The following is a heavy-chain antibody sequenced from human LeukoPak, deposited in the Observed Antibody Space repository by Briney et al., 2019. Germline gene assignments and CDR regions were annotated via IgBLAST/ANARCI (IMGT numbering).Heavy chain of an antibody. CDR2: TNPSGSST. CDR1: GYTFTGYY. V-gene: IGHV1-46*01. CDR3: AREGSSYDSGTNDAFDI. J-gene: IGHJ3*02. D-gene: IGHD3-22*01. Sequence: ASVKVSRKASGYTFTGYYMHWVRQAPGQGLEWLGLTNPSGSSTLYAQKFQGRVTMTRDMSTTTDYMELSSLRSEDTAVYYCAREGSSYDSGTNDAFDIWGQGTMVTVSS.